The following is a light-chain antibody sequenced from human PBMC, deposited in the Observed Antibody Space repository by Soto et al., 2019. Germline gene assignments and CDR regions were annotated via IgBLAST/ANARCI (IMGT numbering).Light chain of an antibody. J-gene: IGLJ1*01. CDR2: AVS. V-gene: IGLV2-14*01. CDR3: SSYTSDSSYV. Sequence: QSVLTHPSSLSGCRGQSITISCTGTSSDVGLYDYVSWYQQHPGKAPQLMIYAVSNRPSGVSNRFSASKSGNTASLFISGLQAEDEADYYCSSYTSDSSYVFGSGTKV. CDR1: SSDVGLYDY.